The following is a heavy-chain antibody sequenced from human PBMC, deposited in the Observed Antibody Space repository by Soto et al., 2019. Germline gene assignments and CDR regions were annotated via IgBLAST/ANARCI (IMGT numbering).Heavy chain of an antibody. CDR3: ARQGFGQFHGLVDV. Sequence: QVQLQESGPGLVKPSETLSLTCSVSGGSITSHYCSWFRQPPGKGLEWIGYINHSGLTSYNPSLKSRVTMSVDTSKNQFSLKVNSVTAADTALYFCARQGFGQFHGLVDVWGPGPTVTFSS. D-gene: IGHD3-10*01. J-gene: IGHJ6*02. CDR2: INHSGLT. V-gene: IGHV4-59*08. CDR1: GGSITSHY.